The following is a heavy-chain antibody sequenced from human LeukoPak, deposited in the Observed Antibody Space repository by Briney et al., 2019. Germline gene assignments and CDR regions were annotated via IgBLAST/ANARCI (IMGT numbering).Heavy chain of an antibody. Sequence: PGRSLRLSCAASGFTSDDYAMHWVRQAPGKGLEWVSGISWNSGSIGYADSVKGRFTISRDNAKNSLYLQMNSLRAEDTALYYCAKGGSSGYTYYFDYWGQGTLVTVSS. V-gene: IGHV3-9*02. CDR2: ISWNSGSI. CDR3: AKGGSSGYTYYFDY. D-gene: IGHD3-22*01. J-gene: IGHJ4*02. CDR1: GFTSDDYA.